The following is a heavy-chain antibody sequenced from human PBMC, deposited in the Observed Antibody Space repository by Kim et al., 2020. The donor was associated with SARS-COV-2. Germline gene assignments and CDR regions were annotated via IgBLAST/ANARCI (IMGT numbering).Heavy chain of an antibody. CDR3: SIDYGDSGY. D-gene: IGHD4-17*01. Sequence: SEKYYVYSKKGRFTLSRDNAKNSLYLQMNTLRAEDSAVYYCSIDYGDSGYWGQGTLVTVSS. V-gene: IGHV3-7*03. CDR2: SEK. J-gene: IGHJ4*02.